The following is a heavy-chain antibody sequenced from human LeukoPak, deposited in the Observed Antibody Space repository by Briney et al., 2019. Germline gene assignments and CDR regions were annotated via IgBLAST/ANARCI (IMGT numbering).Heavy chain of an antibody. CDR3: AKEYDSGGYGANFDY. CDR2: ISSSSSYI. J-gene: IGHJ4*02. V-gene: IGHV3-21*01. D-gene: IGHD3-10*01. CDR1: GFTFSSYS. Sequence: GGSLRLSCAASGFTFSSYSMNWVRQAPGKGLEWVSSISSSSSYIYYADSVKGRFTISRDNSKNTMYLQMNSLRAEDTAVYYCAKEYDSGGYGANFDYWGQGTLVTVSS.